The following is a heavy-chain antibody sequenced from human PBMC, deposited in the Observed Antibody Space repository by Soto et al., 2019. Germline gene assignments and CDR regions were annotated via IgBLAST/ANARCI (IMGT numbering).Heavy chain of an antibody. V-gene: IGHV1-18*01. D-gene: IGHD3-10*01. Sequence: ASVQGSCKASGFTFSSIGISWVRQAPGQGLEWMGWISPYKGNTYYAQRLQGRVTMTTDTSTSTAYMELRSLRSDDTAVYYCARDWDGSGNYYTDYWGQGTLVTVAA. CDR1: GFTFSSIG. CDR2: ISPYKGNT. J-gene: IGHJ4*02. CDR3: ARDWDGSGNYYTDY.